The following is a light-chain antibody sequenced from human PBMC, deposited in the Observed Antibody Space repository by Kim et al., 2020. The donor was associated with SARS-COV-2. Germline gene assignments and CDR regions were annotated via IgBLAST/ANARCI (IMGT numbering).Light chain of an antibody. CDR2: AAS. Sequence: SASLGDIVTITCRANQGISSYLAWYQQKPGKAPKLLIYAASTLQSGVPSRFSGSGSGTEFTLTISSLQPEDFATYYCQQLNSFRTFGQGTKVDIK. J-gene: IGKJ1*01. V-gene: IGKV1-9*01. CDR1: QGISSY. CDR3: QQLNSFRT.